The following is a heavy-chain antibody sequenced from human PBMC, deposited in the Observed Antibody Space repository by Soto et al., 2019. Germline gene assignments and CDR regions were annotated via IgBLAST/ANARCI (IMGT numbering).Heavy chain of an antibody. CDR2: ISWKDEK. CDR3: AHRYGGNYYRWYFDS. V-gene: IGHV2-5*01. J-gene: IGHJ4*02. Sequence: QITLKESGPTLVKPTQTLTVTCTFSGFSLSTSGAGVGWIRQSPGKAPEWLALISWKDEKRYNPGLKNRLTITKDTSKNQVVLTMTDLDPVDTATYFCAHRYGGNYYRWYFDSWGQGTLVTVSS. CDR1: GFSLSTSGAG. D-gene: IGHD1-26*01.